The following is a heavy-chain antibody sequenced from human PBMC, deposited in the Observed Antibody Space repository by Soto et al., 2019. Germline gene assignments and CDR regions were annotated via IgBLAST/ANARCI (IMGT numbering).Heavy chain of an antibody. CDR1: GFSLSNARMG. Sequence: SGPTLVNPTETLTLTCTVSGFSLSNARMGVSWIRQPPGNALECLAHIFSNDEKSYSTSLKSRLTISKDTSKSQVVLTMTNMDHVDKATYYCARIPLVADFWSGYFYYYYYYGMDVWGKGTTVTVSS. CDR3: ARIPLVADFWSGYFYYYYYYGMDV. D-gene: IGHD3-3*01. V-gene: IGHV2-26*01. J-gene: IGHJ6*04. CDR2: IFSNDEK.